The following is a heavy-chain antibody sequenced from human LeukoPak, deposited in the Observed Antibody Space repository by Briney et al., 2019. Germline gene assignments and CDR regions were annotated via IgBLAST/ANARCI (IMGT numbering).Heavy chain of an antibody. CDR3: ASPEDFWSGFDY. CDR1: GFTFSDYY. V-gene: IGHV3-11*04. D-gene: IGHD3-3*01. J-gene: IGHJ4*02. Sequence: GGSLRLSCAASGFTFSDYYMSWIHQAPGKGLEWVSYISGSGSTIYYADSVKGRFTISRDNAKNSLYLQMNSLRAEDTAVYYCASPEDFWSGFDYWGQGTLVTVSS. CDR2: ISGSGSTI.